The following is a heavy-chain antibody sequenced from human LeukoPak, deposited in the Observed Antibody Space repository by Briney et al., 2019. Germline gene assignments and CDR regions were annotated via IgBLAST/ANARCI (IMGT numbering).Heavy chain of an antibody. CDR2: INPNSGGT. D-gene: IGHD2-15*01. V-gene: IGHV1-2*02. J-gene: IGHJ6*03. Sequence: GASVKVSCKASGYTFTGYYMHWVRQAPGQGLEWMGWINPNSGGTNYAQKFQGRVTMTRDTSISTAYMELSRLRSDDTAVYYCARGGARYCSGGSCYSIRLEEYYYYYYMDVWGKGTTVTISS. CDR1: GYTFTGYY. CDR3: ARGGARYCSGGSCYSIRLEEYYYYYYMDV.